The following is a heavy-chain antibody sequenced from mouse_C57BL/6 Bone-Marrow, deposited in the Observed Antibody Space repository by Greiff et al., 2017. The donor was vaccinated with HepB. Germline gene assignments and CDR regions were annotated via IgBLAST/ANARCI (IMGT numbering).Heavy chain of an antibody. D-gene: IGHD2-3*01. J-gene: IGHJ2*01. CDR3: ARSNGYYVRFDY. CDR2: INPSNGGT. V-gene: IGHV1-53*01. CDR1: GYTFTSYW. Sequence: VQLQQPGAELVKPGASVKLSCKASGYTFTSYWMHWVKQRPGRGLEWIGNINPSNGGTNYNEKFKSKATLTVDKSSSTAYMQLSSLTSADSAVYYCARSNGYYVRFDYWGQGTTLTVSS.